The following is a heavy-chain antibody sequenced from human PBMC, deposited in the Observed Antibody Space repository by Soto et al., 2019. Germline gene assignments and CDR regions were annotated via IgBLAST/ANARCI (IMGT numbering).Heavy chain of an antibody. CDR3: ARDLPGGSYYPFGDAFDI. V-gene: IGHV1-69*01. J-gene: IGHJ3*02. CDR2: IIPIFGTA. Sequence: ASVKVSCKASGGTFSSYAISWVRQAPGQGLEWMGGIIPIFGTANYAQKFQGRVTITADESTSTAYMELSSLRSEATAVYYCARDLPGGSYYPFGDAFDIWGQGTMVTVSS. CDR1: GGTFSSYA. D-gene: IGHD1-26*01.